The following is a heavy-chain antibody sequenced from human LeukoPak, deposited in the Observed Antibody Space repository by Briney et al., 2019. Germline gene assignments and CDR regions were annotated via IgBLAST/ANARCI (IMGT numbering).Heavy chain of an antibody. V-gene: IGHV3-15*01. CDR2: IKSKTDGGTT. J-gene: IGHJ6*02. Sequence: GGSLRLSCAASGFTFSNAWMSWVRQAPGKGLEWVGRIKSKTDGGTTDYTAPVKGRFTISRGDSKNTLYLQMNSLKTEDTAVYYCTTGPFDYYGSASYLANGMDVWGQGTTVTVSS. D-gene: IGHD3-10*01. CDR3: TTGPFDYYGSASYLANGMDV. CDR1: GFTFSNAW.